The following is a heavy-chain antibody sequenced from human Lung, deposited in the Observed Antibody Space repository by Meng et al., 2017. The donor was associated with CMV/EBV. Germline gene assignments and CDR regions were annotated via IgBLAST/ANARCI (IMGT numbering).Heavy chain of an antibody. CDR2: VSYDGRQK. D-gene: IGHD1-14*01. CDR3: VRSYKNKWHTFDF. V-gene: IGHV3-30*14. J-gene: IGHJ4*02. Sequence: GESLKISWAASGFSLNRLSMRWVGQGAGKGLEWVAIVSYDGRQKYYADSVQGRFTISRDNSNNPVHLQMNSLRAEDKATFYWVRSYKNKWHTFDFWGQGTVVTVSS. CDR1: GFSLNRLS.